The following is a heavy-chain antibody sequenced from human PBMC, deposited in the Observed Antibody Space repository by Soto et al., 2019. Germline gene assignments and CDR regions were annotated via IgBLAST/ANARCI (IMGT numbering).Heavy chain of an antibody. CDR1: GFTFSSYA. J-gene: IGHJ6*02. CDR2: ISYDGSNK. V-gene: IGHV3-30-3*01. Sequence: GGSLRLSCAASGFTFSSYAMHWVRQAPGKGLEWVAVISYDGSNKYYADSVKGRFTISRDNSKNTLYLQMNSLRAEDTAVYYCARDAQVLRFLAWSMDVWGQGTTVTVSS. CDR3: ARDAQVLRFLAWSMDV. D-gene: IGHD3-3*01.